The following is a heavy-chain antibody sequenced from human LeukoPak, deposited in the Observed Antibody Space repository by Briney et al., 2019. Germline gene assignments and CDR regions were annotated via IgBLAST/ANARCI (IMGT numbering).Heavy chain of an antibody. J-gene: IGHJ6*02. CDR3: ARDLDFSVDV. CDR1: GVTVNTSG. V-gene: IGHV3-74*01. Sequence: RGSLRLSCAVSGVTVNTSGMHSVRQVPGKGMVCVSYINPDGSSITYADFVKGRFTISRDSAKNTLYLQMNCLRGEDTAVYYCARDLDFSVDVWGQGTTVIISS. CDR2: INPDGSSI. D-gene: IGHD3/OR15-3a*01.